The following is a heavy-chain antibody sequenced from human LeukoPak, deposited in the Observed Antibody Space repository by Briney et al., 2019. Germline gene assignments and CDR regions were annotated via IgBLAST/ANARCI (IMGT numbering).Heavy chain of an antibody. CDR1: RGSISSYY. D-gene: IGHD3-10*01. CDR3: ARGRSSMVRGYYYYYMDV. Sequence: PSETLSLTCTVSRGSISSYYWSWIRQPPGKGLEWIGYIYYSGSTNYNPSLKSRVTISVDTSKNQFSLKLSSVTAADTAVYYCARGRSSMVRGYYYYYMDVWGKGTTVTMSS. J-gene: IGHJ6*03. CDR2: IYYSGST. V-gene: IGHV4-59*01.